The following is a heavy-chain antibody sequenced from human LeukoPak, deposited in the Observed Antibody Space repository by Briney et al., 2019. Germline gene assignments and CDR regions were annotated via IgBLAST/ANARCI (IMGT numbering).Heavy chain of an antibody. CDR2: INHSGST. D-gene: IGHD1-26*01. Sequence: SETLSLTCGVFGGSFSGYYWSWIRQPPGKGLEWIGEINHSGSTNYNPSLKSRVTISVGTSKNQFSLKLSSVTAADTAVYYCARGRSGSYRKDYYYGMDVWGQGTTVTVSS. V-gene: IGHV4-34*01. CDR3: ARGRSGSYRKDYYYGMDV. J-gene: IGHJ6*02. CDR1: GGSFSGYY.